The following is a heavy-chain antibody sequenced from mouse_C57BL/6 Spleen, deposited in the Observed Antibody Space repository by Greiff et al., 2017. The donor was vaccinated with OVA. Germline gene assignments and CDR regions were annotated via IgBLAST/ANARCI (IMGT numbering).Heavy chain of an antibody. CDR2: IYPGDGDT. CDR1: GYAFSSSW. J-gene: IGHJ2*01. V-gene: IGHV1-82*01. Sequence: LVESGPELVKPGASVKISCKASGYAFSSSWMNWVKQRPGKGLEWTGRIYPGDGDTNYNGKFKGKATLTADKSSSTAYMQLSSLTSEDSAVYFCARRGLYDYGFDYWGQGTTLTVSS. CDR3: ARRGLYDYGFDY. D-gene: IGHD2-4*01.